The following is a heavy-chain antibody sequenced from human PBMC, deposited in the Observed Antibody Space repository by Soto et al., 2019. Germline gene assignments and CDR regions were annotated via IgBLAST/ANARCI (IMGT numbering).Heavy chain of an antibody. D-gene: IGHD6-19*01. CDR2: IIPIFGTA. CDR3: ARCVAVARKGWDYYYGMDV. V-gene: IGHV1-69*12. Sequence: QVQLVQSGAEVKKPGSSVKVSCKASGGTFSSYAISWVRQAPGQGLEWMGGIIPIFGTANYAQKFQGRVTITADESMSTAYMELISRRSEDTAVYYCARCVAVARKGWDYYYGMDVWGQGNTVTVSS. CDR1: GGTFSSYA. J-gene: IGHJ6*02.